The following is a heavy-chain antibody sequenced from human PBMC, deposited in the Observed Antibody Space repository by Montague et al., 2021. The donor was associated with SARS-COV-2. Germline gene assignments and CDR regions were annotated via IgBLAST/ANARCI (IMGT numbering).Heavy chain of an antibody. Sequence: SETLFLTCTVSGGSITVSRYYWGWIRQPPGKVLEWIGSFHYTGTTSYTAPLKSRLIISVDTSENQFSLKMTSVTAADTAVYYCARHRANAGSFDIWGQGTMVTVSS. V-gene: IGHV4-39*01. D-gene: IGHD1-1*01. J-gene: IGHJ3*02. CDR3: ARHRANAGSFDI. CDR2: FHYTGTT. CDR1: GGSITVSRYY.